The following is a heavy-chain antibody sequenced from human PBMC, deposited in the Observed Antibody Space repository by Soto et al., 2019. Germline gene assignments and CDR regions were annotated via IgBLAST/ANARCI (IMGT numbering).Heavy chain of an antibody. J-gene: IGHJ4*02. V-gene: IGHV2-5*02. Sequence: SGPTLVNPTQTLTLTCSFSGFSLTTRPVGVGWIRQSPGKALEWLAFAYWDDDNRYSPSLRSRLTVTKDTSKNQVVLTMTNMDPVDTATYYCAHRRSSGHWHRGYFEYWGQGT. CDR1: GFSLTTRPVG. CDR2: AYWDDDN. CDR3: AHRRSSGHWHRGYFEY. D-gene: IGHD3-22*01.